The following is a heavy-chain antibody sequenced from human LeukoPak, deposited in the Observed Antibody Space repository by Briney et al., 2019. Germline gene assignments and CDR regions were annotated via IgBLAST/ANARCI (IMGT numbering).Heavy chain of an antibody. CDR3: ARDGGAWFDY. V-gene: IGHV3-48*03. D-gene: IGHD4-17*01. CDR1: GFTFSSYE. CDR2: ISSGSAI. Sequence: HTGGSLRLSCAASGFTFSSYEMNWVRQAPGKGLEWVSYISSGSAIYYADSVKGRFTISRDNAKNSLYLQMNSLRAEDTAVYYCARDGGAWFDYWGQGTLVTVSS. J-gene: IGHJ5*01.